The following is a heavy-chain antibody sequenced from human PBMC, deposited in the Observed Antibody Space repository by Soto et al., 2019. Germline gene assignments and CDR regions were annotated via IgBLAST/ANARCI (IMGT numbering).Heavy chain of an antibody. CDR3: AIDYDFWSGYFRRSSVYYGMDV. D-gene: IGHD3-3*01. CDR1: GGTFSSYA. CDR2: IIPIFGTG. Sequence: QVQLVQSGAEVKKPGSSVKVSCKASGGTFSSYAISWVRQAPGQGLEWMGGIIPIFGTGNYAQKFQGRVRITAEESTRTAYMELRSLRSEDTDVYYCAIDYDFWSGYFRRSSVYYGMDVWGQGTTVTVSS. V-gene: IGHV1-69*12. J-gene: IGHJ6*02.